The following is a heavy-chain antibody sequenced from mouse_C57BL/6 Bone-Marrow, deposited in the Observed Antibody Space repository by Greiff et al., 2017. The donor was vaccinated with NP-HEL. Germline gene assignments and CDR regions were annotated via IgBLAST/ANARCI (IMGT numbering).Heavy chain of an antibody. D-gene: IGHD2-4*01. V-gene: IGHV14-2*01. J-gene: IGHJ3*01. CDR1: GFNIKDYY. Sequence: VQLKQSGAELVKPGASVKLSCTASGFNIKDYYMHWVKQRTEQGLEWIGRIDPEDGETEYAPKFQGKATITADTSSNTAYLQLSSLTSEDTAVYYCAREGLRRTWFAYWGQGTLVTVSA. CDR3: AREGLRRTWFAY. CDR2: IDPEDGET.